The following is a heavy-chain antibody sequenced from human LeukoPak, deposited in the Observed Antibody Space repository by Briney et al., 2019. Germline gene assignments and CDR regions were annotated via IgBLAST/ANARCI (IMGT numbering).Heavy chain of an antibody. CDR3: ARGGSMVRGVIPRDY. CDR1: GGSFSGYY. Sequence: SETLSLTCAVYGGSFSGYYWSWIRQPPGKGLAWIGEINHSGSTNYNPSLKSRVTISVDTSKNQFSLKLSSVTAADTAVYFCARGGSMVRGVIPRDYWGQGTLVTVSS. V-gene: IGHV4-34*01. CDR2: INHSGST. D-gene: IGHD3-10*01. J-gene: IGHJ4*02.